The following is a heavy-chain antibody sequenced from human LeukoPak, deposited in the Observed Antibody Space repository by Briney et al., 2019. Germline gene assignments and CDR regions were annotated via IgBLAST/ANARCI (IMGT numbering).Heavy chain of an antibody. CDR3: ARQTYGDHELYFDY. D-gene: IGHD4-17*01. CDR2: IYTSGST. CDR1: GGSISGYY. J-gene: IGHJ4*02. Sequence: KPSETLSLTCTVSGGSISGYYWSWIRQPAGKGLEWIGRIYTSGSTNYNPSLKSRVTMSVDTSKNQFSLKLSSVTAADTAVYYCARQTYGDHELYFDYWGQGTLVTVSS. V-gene: IGHV4-4*07.